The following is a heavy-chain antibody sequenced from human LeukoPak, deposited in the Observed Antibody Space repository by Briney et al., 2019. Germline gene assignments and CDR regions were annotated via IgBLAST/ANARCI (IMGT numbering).Heavy chain of an antibody. CDR3: ARDLGFKNDY. V-gene: IGHV3-74*01. J-gene: IGHJ4*02. CDR2: INSDGSST. Sequence: GGSLRLSCAASGFTFSSYWMHWLRHAPGKGRVWVSRINSDGSSTSYADSVKGRFTISRDNAKNTLYLQMNSLRAEDTAVYYCARDLGFKNDYWGQGTLVTVSS. D-gene: IGHD3-16*01. CDR1: GFTFSSYW.